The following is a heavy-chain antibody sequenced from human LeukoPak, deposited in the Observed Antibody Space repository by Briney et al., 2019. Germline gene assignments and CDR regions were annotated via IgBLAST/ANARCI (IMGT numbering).Heavy chain of an antibody. CDR1: GFTFSSYS. V-gene: IGHV3-48*01. D-gene: IGHD3-10*01. J-gene: IGHJ4*02. CDR3: ARDRDYGY. Sequence: PGGSLRLSCAASGFTFSSYSMNWVRQAPGKGLEWVSYISSSSSTIYYADSVKGRFTISRDNAKNSLYLQMNSLRAEDTAVYYCARDRDYGYWGQGTLVTVSS. CDR2: ISSSSSTI.